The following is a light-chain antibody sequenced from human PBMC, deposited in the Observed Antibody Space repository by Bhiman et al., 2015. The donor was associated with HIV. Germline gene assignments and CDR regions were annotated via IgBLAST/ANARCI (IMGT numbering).Light chain of an antibody. CDR1: KLGEQY. CDR2: QDN. V-gene: IGLV3-1*01. Sequence: SYELTQPPSVSVYPGQTASITCSGDKLGEQYVCWYQQKPGQSPLLVIFQDNRRPSGIPDRFSGSKSGTSATLGITGLQTGDEADYYCGTWDSSLSAGGVFGGGTKLTVL. CDR3: GTWDSSLSAGGV. J-gene: IGLJ3*02.